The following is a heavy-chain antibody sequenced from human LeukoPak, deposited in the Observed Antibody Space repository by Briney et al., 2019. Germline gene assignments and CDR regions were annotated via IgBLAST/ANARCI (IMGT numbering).Heavy chain of an antibody. D-gene: IGHD2-15*01. CDR1: GYIFTGYY. CDR3: VRSGCDGGNCFFDY. Sequence: ASVKVSCKASGYIFTGYYMHWVRQAPGQGLEWMGIINPSDGSTSYAQKFQGRVTMTRDMSTSTVYMELSSLRSEDTAVYYCVRSGCDGGNCFFDYWGQGTLVTVSS. J-gene: IGHJ4*02. CDR2: INPSDGST. V-gene: IGHV1-46*01.